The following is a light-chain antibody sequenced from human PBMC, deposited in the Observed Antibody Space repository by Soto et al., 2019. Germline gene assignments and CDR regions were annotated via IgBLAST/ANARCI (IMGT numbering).Light chain of an antibody. Sequence: DIELTQSPVTLCSSPGERATLSCRASQSVSSNYLAWYQQKPGQAPRLLINGATSRTTGIADRFRGSGSGTDFTLTISRLEPEDVAVYYYHQYGRSPMYTFGQGTKLEIK. CDR3: HQYGRSPMYT. CDR1: QSVSSNY. V-gene: IGKV3-20*01. CDR2: GAT. J-gene: IGKJ2*01.